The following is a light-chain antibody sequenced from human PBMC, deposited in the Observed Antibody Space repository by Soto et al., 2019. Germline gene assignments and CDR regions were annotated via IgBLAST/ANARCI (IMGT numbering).Light chain of an antibody. CDR3: AAWDDSLSGLV. CDR1: SSNIGTNY. J-gene: IGLJ1*01. Sequence: QSVLTQPPSASGTPGQRVIISCSGSSSNIGTNYVYWYQQLPGTAPKFVIYRTNQRPSGVPERFSASKSGTSASLAISGLRSEDEADYYCAAWDDSLSGLVFRTGTKVTVL. V-gene: IGLV1-47*01. CDR2: RTN.